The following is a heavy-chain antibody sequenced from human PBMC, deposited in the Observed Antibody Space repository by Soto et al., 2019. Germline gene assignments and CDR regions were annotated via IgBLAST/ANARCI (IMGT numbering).Heavy chain of an antibody. CDR1: GGTFSSYA. V-gene: IGHV1-69*01. Sequence: QVQLVQSGAEVKKPGSSVKVSCKASGGTFSSYAISWVRQAPGQGLEWMGGIIPIFGRANYAQKFQGRVTITADESTSTAYMELSNLRSEDTAVYYCARGEHSSSWYYFDYWGQGTLVTVSS. J-gene: IGHJ4*02. CDR3: ARGEHSSSWYYFDY. D-gene: IGHD6-13*01. CDR2: IIPIFGRA.